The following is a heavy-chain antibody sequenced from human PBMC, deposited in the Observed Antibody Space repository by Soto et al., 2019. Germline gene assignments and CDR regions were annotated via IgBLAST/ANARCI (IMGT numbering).Heavy chain of an antibody. CDR3: AGRTTYDSSGYYYI. V-gene: IGHV1-69*13. CDR1: GGTFNSYA. CDR2: IIPIFGTA. Sequence: SVKVSCKASGGTFNSYAISWVRQAPGQGLEWMGGIIPIFGTANYAQKFQGRVTITADESTSTAYMELSSLRSEDTAVYYCAGRTTYDSSGYYYIWGQGTLVTVSS. D-gene: IGHD3-22*01. J-gene: IGHJ4*02.